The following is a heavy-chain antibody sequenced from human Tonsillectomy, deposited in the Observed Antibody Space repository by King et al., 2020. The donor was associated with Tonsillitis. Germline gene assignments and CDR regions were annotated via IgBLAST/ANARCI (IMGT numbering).Heavy chain of an antibody. D-gene: IGHD3-3*01. Sequence: VQLQESGPGLVKPSGTLSLTCAVSGGSISSSNWWSWVRQPPGKGLEWIGEIYHSGSTHYNPSLKSRVPISVDKSKNQFSQKLSSVTAADTAVYYCRRGVVSWSPADVDYWGQGTLVTVSS. CDR2: IYHSGST. V-gene: IGHV4-4*02. CDR1: GGSISSSNW. CDR3: RRGVVSWSPADVDY. J-gene: IGHJ4*02.